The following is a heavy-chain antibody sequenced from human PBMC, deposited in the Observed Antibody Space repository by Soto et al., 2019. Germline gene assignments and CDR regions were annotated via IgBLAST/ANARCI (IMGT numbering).Heavy chain of an antibody. CDR3: ASSPDLYAFDI. CDR2: ISSSSSTI. J-gene: IGHJ3*02. CDR1: GFTFSSYS. V-gene: IGHV3-48*01. Sequence: GGSLRLSCAASGFTFSSYSMNWVRQAPGKGLEWVSYISSSSSTIYYADSVKGRFNISRDNAKNSPYLQMNSLRAEDTAVYYCASSPDLYAFDIWGQGTMVTVSS.